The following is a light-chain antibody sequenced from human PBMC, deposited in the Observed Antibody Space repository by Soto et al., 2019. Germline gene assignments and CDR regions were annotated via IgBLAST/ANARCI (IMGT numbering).Light chain of an antibody. J-gene: IGLJ1*01. CDR2: EVN. Sequence: QSALTQPASVSGSPGQSITISCTGTSSDFGNYNLVSWYQQHPGKVPKLILFEVNKRPSGVSGRFSGSKSGNTASLTISGHQAEDEADYYCCSFTSSNTHVFGTGTKVTVL. CDR1: SSDFGNYNL. CDR3: CSFTSSNTHV. V-gene: IGLV2-23*02.